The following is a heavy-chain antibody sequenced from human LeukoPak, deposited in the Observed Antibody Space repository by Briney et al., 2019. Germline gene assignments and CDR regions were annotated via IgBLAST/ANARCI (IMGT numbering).Heavy chain of an antibody. Sequence: GESLKISCQASGYSFTNYWIGWVRQMPGKGLEWMGIIYPDDSETRYSPSFQGQVIISADKSISTVYLQWSSLKASDTAMYYCAGHRKGDYWGQGTLVTVSS. V-gene: IGHV5-51*01. J-gene: IGHJ4*02. CDR1: GYSFTNYW. CDR2: IYPDDSET. CDR3: AGHRKGDY.